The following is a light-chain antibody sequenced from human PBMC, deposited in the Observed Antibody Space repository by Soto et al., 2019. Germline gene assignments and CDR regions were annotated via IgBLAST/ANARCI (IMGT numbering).Light chain of an antibody. CDR3: QHYNSYGT. CDR2: FAS. CDR1: QGISTL. V-gene: IGKV1D-16*01. J-gene: IGKJ1*01. Sequence: DIQMTQSPSSLSASVGGTVTITCRASQGISTLLAWYQQKPGKAPKSLIYFASSLQSGVPSRFSGSGSGTEFTLTISSLQPDDFATYYCQHYNSYGTFGQGTKVDIK.